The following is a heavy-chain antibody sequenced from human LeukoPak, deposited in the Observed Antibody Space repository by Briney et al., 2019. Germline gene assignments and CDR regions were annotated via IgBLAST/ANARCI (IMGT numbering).Heavy chain of an antibody. CDR2: IYTSGST. Sequence: PSETLSLTCTVSGGSIRSYYWSWIRQPAEKGLEWIGRIYTSGSTNYDPSLKSRVTMSVDTSKSQFSLKLSSVTAADTAVYYCARVNYDILTGYYYFDYWGQGTLVTVSS. CDR1: GGSIRSYY. D-gene: IGHD3-9*01. J-gene: IGHJ4*02. CDR3: ARVNYDILTGYYYFDY. V-gene: IGHV4-4*07.